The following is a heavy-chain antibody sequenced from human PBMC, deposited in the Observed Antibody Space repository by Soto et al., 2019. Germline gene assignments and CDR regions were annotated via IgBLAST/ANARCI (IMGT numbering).Heavy chain of an antibody. CDR1: EVTCISYW. D-gene: IGHD6-19*01. CDR2: INSDGSST. J-gene: IGHJ3*02. CDR3: VRVLKSIGWDNDVFDI. Sequence: PGVSLRLPCAAAEVTCISYWRRWVRQAPGKGLVWVSRINSDGSSTSYADSVKGRFTISKDNAENTLYLQMNNLRADDTAVYYCVRVLKSIGWDNDVFDIWGQGTMVTVSS. V-gene: IGHV3-74*01.